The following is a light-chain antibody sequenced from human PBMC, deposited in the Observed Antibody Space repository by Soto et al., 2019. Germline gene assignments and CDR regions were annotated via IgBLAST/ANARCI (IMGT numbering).Light chain of an antibody. CDR3: SSYTSTSSYV. J-gene: IGLJ1*01. V-gene: IGLV2-14*01. CDR1: SSDVGGYNY. CDR2: EVS. Sequence: HSVLTQPASVSGSPGQSITISCTGTSSDVGGYNYVSWYQQHPGKAPKLMIYEVSNRPSGVSNRFSGSKSGSTASLTISGLQAEDEADYYCSSYTSTSSYVFGTGTKVTVL.